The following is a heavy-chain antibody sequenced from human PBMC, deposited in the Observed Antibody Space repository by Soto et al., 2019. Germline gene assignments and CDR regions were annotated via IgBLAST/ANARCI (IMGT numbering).Heavy chain of an antibody. J-gene: IGHJ4*02. Sequence: GESLKISCQGSGYSFTSYWIGWVRQMPGKGLEWMGIIYPGDSDTRYSQSFQGQVTISAGKSISTAYLQWSSLKASDTAMYYCARLISGSGLSFDYWGQGTLVTVSS. CDR3: ARLISGSGLSFDY. V-gene: IGHV5-51*01. CDR1: GYSFTSYW. D-gene: IGHD1-26*01. CDR2: IYPGDSDT.